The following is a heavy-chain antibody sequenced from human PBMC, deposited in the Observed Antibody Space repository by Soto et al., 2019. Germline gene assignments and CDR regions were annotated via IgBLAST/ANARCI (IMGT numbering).Heavy chain of an antibody. CDR2: TYYRSKWFH. V-gene: IGHV6-1*01. CDR1: GDSVSSDITS. J-gene: IGHJ3*01. CDR3: ARGNALDV. Sequence: SQTLSLTCAISGDSVSSDITSWDWIRQSPSRGLEWLGRTYYRSKWFHDYAASVKSRITINPDTSKNQFSLELNSMTPEDTAVYYCARGNALDVWGQGTVVTVSS. D-gene: IGHD3-10*01.